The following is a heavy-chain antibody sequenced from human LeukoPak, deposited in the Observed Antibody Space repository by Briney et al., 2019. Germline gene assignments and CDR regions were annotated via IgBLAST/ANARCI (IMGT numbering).Heavy chain of an antibody. J-gene: IGHJ4*02. CDR1: GYSISSSNSY. Sequence: PSETLSLTCTVSGYSISSSNSYWGWIRQPPGKGLEWIGSIYYSGNTYYNASLKSQVSISIDTSKNQFSLKLTSVTAADTAVYYCARQTGSGLFILPGGQGTLVTVSS. CDR2: IYYSGNT. D-gene: IGHD3/OR15-3a*01. V-gene: IGHV4-39*01. CDR3: ARQTGSGLFILP.